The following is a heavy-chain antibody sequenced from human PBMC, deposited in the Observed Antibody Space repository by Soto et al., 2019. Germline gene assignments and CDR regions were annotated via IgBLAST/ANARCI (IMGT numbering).Heavy chain of an antibody. CDR1: GYTFTSYS. V-gene: IGHV1-18*01. Sequence: QVQLVQSGAEVKKPGASVKVSCKASGYTFTSYSISWVRQAPGQGLEWMGWINPYNGNIKYAQKLQGRDTMTTDTSTSTAYMELRSLRSDDTAVYYCARDLNLGLAAGWGQGSLVTVSS. CDR2: INPYNGNI. CDR3: ARDLNLGLAAG. J-gene: IGHJ4*02. D-gene: IGHD6-13*01.